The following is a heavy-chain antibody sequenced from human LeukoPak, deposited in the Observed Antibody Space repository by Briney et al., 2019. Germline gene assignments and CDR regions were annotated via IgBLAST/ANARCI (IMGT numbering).Heavy chain of an antibody. D-gene: IGHD3-22*01. V-gene: IGHV3-23*01. CDR1: GFTFSSYA. J-gene: IGHJ4*02. Sequence: PGGSLRLSCAASGFTFSSYAMSWVRQAPGKGLEWVSAISGSGGSTYYADSVKGRFTISRDNSKNTLYLQMNSLRAEDTAVYYCAKDGTPSYSYYYDSSGAWYFDYWGQGTLVTVSS. CDR3: AKDGTPSYSYYYDSSGAWYFDY. CDR2: ISGSGGST.